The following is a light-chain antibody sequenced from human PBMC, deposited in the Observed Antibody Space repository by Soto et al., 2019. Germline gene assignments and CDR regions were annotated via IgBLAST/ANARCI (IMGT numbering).Light chain of an antibody. CDR3: AAWDDSLNGRWV. V-gene: IGLV1-44*01. CDR2: NNN. Sequence: QSVLTQPPSASGTPGQRVTISCSGSSSNIGSNTVNWYQQHPGTAPKLLIYNNNQRPSGVPDRFSGSKSETSASLAIIVLESEDEDDDYCAAWDDSLNGRWVFGGGTKLTVL. CDR1: SSNIGSNT. J-gene: IGLJ3*02.